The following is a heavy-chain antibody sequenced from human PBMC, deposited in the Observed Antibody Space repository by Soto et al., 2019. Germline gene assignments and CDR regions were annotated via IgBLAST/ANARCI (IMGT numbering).Heavy chain of an antibody. Sequence: PSETLSLTCTVSGGSISSYYWSWIRQPPGKGLEWIGYIYYSGSTNYNPSLKSRVTISVDTSKNQFSLKLSSVTAADTAVYYCARDLSGTYSSGWYFDYWGQGTLVTVSS. J-gene: IGHJ4*02. CDR2: IYYSGST. CDR1: GGSISSYY. D-gene: IGHD6-19*01. V-gene: IGHV4-59*01. CDR3: ARDLSGTYSSGWYFDY.